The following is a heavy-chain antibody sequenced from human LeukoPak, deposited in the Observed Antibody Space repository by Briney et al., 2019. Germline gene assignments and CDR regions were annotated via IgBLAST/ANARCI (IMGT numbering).Heavy chain of an antibody. V-gene: IGHV1-3*01. CDR2: INAGNGNT. J-gene: IGHJ4*02. CDR1: GGTFSSYA. D-gene: IGHD1-26*01. CDR3: ASGGQVVGATTYY. Sequence: GASVKVSCKASGGTFSSYAMHWVRQAPGQRLEWMGWINAGNGNTKYSQKFQGRVTITRDTSASTAYMELSSLRSEDTAVYYCASGGQVVGATTYYWGQGTLVTVSS.